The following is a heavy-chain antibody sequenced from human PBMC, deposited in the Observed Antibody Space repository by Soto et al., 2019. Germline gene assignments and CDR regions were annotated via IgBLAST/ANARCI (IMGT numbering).Heavy chain of an antibody. V-gene: IGHV3-23*01. Sequence: QPGGSLRLSCAASGFSFSNYAMNWVRQAPGKGLEWVSVISGSGGSTYYADSVKGRFTLSRDNSKNTLYLQMNSLRADDTAVYYCAKGSSYYKYFDLDGWGQGTTVTVSS. CDR3: AKGSSYYKYFDLDG. CDR1: GFSFSNYA. J-gene: IGHJ6*02. CDR2: ISGSGGST. D-gene: IGHD3-10*01.